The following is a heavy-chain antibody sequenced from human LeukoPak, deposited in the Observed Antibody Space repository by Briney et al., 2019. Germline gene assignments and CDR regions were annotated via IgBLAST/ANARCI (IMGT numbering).Heavy chain of an antibody. CDR1: GGSISSGGYY. J-gene: IGHJ6*02. D-gene: IGHD3-9*01. Sequence: SQTLSLTCTVSGGSISSGGYYWSWIRQHPGKGLEWIGYIYYSGSTYYNPSLKSRVTISVDTSKNQFSLKLSSVTAADTAVYYCARVYFDWLFSSGMDIWGQGTTVTVSS. CDR3: ARVYFDWLFSSGMDI. V-gene: IGHV4-31*03. CDR2: IYYSGST.